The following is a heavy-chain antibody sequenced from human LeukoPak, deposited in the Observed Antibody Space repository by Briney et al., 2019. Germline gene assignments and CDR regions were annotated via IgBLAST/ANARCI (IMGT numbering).Heavy chain of an antibody. D-gene: IGHD3-3*01. CDR1: GGTFSSYA. CDR3: ATGPTIHDFWSGSMYYFDY. Sequence: ASVKVSCKASGGTFSSYAISWVRQAPGQGLEWMGRIIPIFGTANYAQKFQGRVTITTDESTSTAYMELSSLRSEDTAVNYCATGPTIHDFWSGSMYYFDYWGQGTLVTVSS. CDR2: IIPIFGTA. J-gene: IGHJ4*02. V-gene: IGHV1-69*05.